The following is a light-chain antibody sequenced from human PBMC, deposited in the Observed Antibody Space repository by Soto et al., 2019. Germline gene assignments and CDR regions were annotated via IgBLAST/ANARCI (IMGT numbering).Light chain of an antibody. J-gene: IGLJ2*01. CDR1: SRDVGGYNY. Sequence: QSALTEPPSASGSPGQSVTISCTGTSRDVGGYNYVSWYQQHPGKAPKLMIYEVSKRPSGVPDRFSGSKSGNTASLTVSGLQAEDEADYYCSSYAGSSVVFGGGTKVTVL. CDR2: EVS. CDR3: SSYAGSSVV. V-gene: IGLV2-8*01.